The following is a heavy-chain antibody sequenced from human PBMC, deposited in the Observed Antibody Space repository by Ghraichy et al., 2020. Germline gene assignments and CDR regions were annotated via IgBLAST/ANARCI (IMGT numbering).Heavy chain of an antibody. CDR3: TRGQYCRHTRCYENKWFDS. D-gene: IGHD2-2*01. CDR1: GFTFSSYW. V-gene: IGHV3-74*01. CDR2: INIDGSST. J-gene: IGHJ5*01. Sequence: GSLRLSCEASGFTFSSYWMHWVRQAPGKGLVWVSHINIDGSSTNYADSVKGRLTISRDNAKNTLYLQMNSLRVEDTAVYYCTRGQYCRHTRCYENKWFDSWGQGTLVTVSS.